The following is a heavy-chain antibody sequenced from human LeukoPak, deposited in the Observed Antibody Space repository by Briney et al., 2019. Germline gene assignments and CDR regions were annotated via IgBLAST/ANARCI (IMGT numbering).Heavy chain of an antibody. Sequence: SETLSLTCTVSGGSTSSYYWSWIRQPPGKGLEWIGYIYYSGSTNYNPSLKSRVTISVDTSKNQFSLKLSSVTAADTAVYYCARRKYGGREPPHDAFDIWGQGTMVTVSS. J-gene: IGHJ3*02. V-gene: IGHV4-59*08. D-gene: IGHD4-23*01. CDR1: GGSTSSYY. CDR3: ARRKYGGREPPHDAFDI. CDR2: IYYSGST.